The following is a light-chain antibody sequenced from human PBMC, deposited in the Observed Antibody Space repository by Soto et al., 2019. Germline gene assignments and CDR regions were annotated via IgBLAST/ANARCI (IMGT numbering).Light chain of an antibody. CDR2: DVS. V-gene: IGKV1-33*01. CDR1: QDINKF. CDR3: QQYDNYDIT. Sequence: DIQMTQSPSSLSASVGATITITCQASQDINKFLNWYQQKPGKAPKLLIYDVSNLETGVPSRFSGSGSETHFTITINSLQPEDIETYYGQQYDNYDITFGQGTRLEIK. J-gene: IGKJ5*01.